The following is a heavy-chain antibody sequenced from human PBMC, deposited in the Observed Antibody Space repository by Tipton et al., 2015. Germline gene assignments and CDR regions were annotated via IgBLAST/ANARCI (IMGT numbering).Heavy chain of an antibody. CDR2: IQYSGST. Sequence: TLSLTCAVSGYSISSGYYWGWIRQPPGKELEWIGYIQYSGSTNYNPPLKSRVTMSRDTSKNQFSLKLTSVTAADTAVYYCACQDYDSLTRDYQTVDYWGQGTLVTVSS. CDR1: GYSISSGYY. D-gene: IGHD3-9*01. CDR3: ACQDYDSLTRDYQTVDY. J-gene: IGHJ4*02. V-gene: IGHV4-38-2*01.